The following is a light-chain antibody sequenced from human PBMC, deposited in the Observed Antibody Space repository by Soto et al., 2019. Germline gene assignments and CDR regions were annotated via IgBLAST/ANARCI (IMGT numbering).Light chain of an antibody. J-gene: IGKJ1*01. CDR1: QSVSSN. CDR3: QQYTNWRT. Sequence: EIVMTQSPATLSVSPGERATLSCRASQSVSSNLAWYQLKPGQTPRLLIYDASTRATGIPARFSVSGSGTDFTLTISSLQSEDFAVYYCQQYTNWRTFGQGTKVEIK. V-gene: IGKV3-15*01. CDR2: DAS.